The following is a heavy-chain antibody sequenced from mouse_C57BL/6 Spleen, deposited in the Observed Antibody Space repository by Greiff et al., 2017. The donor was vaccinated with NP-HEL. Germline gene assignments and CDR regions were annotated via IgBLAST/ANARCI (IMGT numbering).Heavy chain of an antibody. Sequence: EVMLVESGGGLVKPGGSLKLSCAASGFTFSDYGMHWVRQAPEKGLEWVAYISSGSSTIYYADTVKGRFTISRDNAKNTLFLQMTSLRSEDTAMYYCAREADYGSSYGYAMDYWGQGTSVTVSS. CDR1: GFTFSDYG. CDR3: AREADYGSSYGYAMDY. D-gene: IGHD1-1*01. J-gene: IGHJ4*01. V-gene: IGHV5-17*01. CDR2: ISSGSSTI.